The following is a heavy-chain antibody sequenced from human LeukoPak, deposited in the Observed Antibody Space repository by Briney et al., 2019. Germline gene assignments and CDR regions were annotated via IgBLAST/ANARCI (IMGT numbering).Heavy chain of an antibody. V-gene: IGHV3-21*01. D-gene: IGHD2-21*02. CDR2: ISSSSSYI. J-gene: IGHJ4*02. CDR3: AREAYCGGDCYSEDFDY. CDR1: GFTFSSYS. Sequence: KSGGSLRLSCAASGFTFSSYSMNWVRQAPGKGLEWVSSISSSSSYIYYADSVKGRFTISRDNAKNSLYLQMNSLRAEDTAVYYCAREAYCGGDCYSEDFDYWGQETLVTVSS.